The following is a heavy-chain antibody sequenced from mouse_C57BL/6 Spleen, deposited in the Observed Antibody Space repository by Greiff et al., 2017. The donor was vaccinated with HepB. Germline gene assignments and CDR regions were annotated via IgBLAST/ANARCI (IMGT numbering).Heavy chain of an antibody. V-gene: IGHV1-78*01. J-gene: IGHJ4*01. CDR1: GYTFTDHP. CDR3: ARSSYDYLLGAMDY. D-gene: IGHD2-4*01. CDR2: IYPRAGST. Sequence: VQLQQSDAELVKPGASVKISCKVSGYTFTDHPIHWMKQRPEQGLEWIGYIYPRAGSTKYNETFKGKATLTADKSSSTAYMQLTSLTSEDSAVYFCARSSYDYLLGAMDYWGKGTSVTVAS.